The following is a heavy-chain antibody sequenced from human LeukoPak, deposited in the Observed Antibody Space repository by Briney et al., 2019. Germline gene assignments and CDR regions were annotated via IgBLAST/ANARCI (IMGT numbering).Heavy chain of an antibody. CDR1: GFTFSSYS. D-gene: IGHD5-24*01. CDR3: ARTGPGRDGYKGQIFDY. CDR2: ISSSSSYI. Sequence: GGSLRLSCAASGFTFSSYSMNWVRQAPGKGLEWVSSISSSSSYIYYADSVKGRFTISRDNAKNSLYLQMNSLGAEDTAVYYCARTGPGRDGYKGQIFDYWGQGTLVTVSS. V-gene: IGHV3-21*01. J-gene: IGHJ4*02.